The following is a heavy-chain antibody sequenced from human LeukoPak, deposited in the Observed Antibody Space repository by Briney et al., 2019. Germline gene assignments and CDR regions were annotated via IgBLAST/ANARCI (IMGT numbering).Heavy chain of an antibody. Sequence: TSETLSLTCAVYGGSFSGYYWSWIRQPPGKGLEWIGEINHSGSTNYNPSLKSRVTISVDTSKNQFSLKLSSVTAADTAVYYCARSIANWFDPWGQGTLVTVSS. J-gene: IGHJ5*02. CDR3: ARSIANWFDP. CDR2: INHSGST. V-gene: IGHV4-34*01. CDR1: GGSFSGYY.